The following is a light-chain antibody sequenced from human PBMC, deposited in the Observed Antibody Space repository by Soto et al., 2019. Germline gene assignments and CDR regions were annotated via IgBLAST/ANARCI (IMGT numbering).Light chain of an antibody. CDR2: EGS. Sequence: QSALAQPASVSGSPGQSITISCTGTSSDVGSYNLVSWYQQHPGKAPKLMIYEGSKRPSGVSNRFFGSQSGNTASPTISGLQAEDEADYYCFSYAGGSTYVFGTGTKVTVL. CDR3: FSYAGGSTYV. CDR1: SSDVGSYNL. J-gene: IGLJ1*01. V-gene: IGLV2-23*01.